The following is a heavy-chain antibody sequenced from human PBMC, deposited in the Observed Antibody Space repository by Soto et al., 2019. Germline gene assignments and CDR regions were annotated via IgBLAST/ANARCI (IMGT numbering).Heavy chain of an antibody. Sequence: QVQLVESGGGLVEPGGSLRLSCAASGFIFTDYSMTWSRQAPGKGLEWVSYISNGDETTQYADSVKGRFTVSRDNTKKVLFLQMSSLRVDDTAVYYCPRDPKRRDDYNFDSWGRGALVTVSS. D-gene: IGHD4-4*01. V-gene: IGHV3-11*01. J-gene: IGHJ4*02. CDR1: GFIFTDYS. CDR3: PRDPKRRDDYNFDS. CDR2: ISNGDETT.